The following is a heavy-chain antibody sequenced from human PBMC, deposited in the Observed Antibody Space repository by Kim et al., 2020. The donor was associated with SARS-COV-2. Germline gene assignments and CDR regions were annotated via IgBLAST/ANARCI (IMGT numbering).Heavy chain of an antibody. CDR2: ISAYNGNT. Sequence: ASVKVSCKASGYTFTSYGISWVRQAPGQGLEWMGWISAYNGNTNYAQKLQGRVTMTTDTSTSTAYMELRSLRSDDTAVYYCARGSIMITFGGVIVMGGPYYYGMDVWGQGTTVTVSS. D-gene: IGHD3-16*02. V-gene: IGHV1-18*01. J-gene: IGHJ6*02. CDR1: GYTFTSYG. CDR3: ARGSIMITFGGVIVMGGPYYYGMDV.